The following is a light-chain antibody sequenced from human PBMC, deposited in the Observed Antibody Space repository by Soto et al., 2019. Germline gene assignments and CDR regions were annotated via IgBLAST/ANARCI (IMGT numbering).Light chain of an antibody. Sequence: EIVVTQSACTLSSSPGERATLYCRASQSVSSSYLAWYQQKPGQAPKLLIYGASIRASGIPDRFSGSGSGTDFTLTISGLEPEDLAVYYCQQRYSYPWTFGQGTKVDVK. CDR2: GAS. CDR1: QSVSSSY. J-gene: IGKJ1*01. V-gene: IGKV3-20*01. CDR3: QQRYSYPWT.